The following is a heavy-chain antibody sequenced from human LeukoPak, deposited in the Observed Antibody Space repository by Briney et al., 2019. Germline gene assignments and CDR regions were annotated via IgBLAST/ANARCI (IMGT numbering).Heavy chain of an antibody. D-gene: IGHD1-14*01. CDR3: TRDRSRAEDD. J-gene: IGHJ4*02. V-gene: IGHV3-7*01. CDR1: GFTFSGHW. Sequence: PGGSLTLSSAASGFTFSGHWMSWVRQAPGKGLEWVANINQGGSDKYYVDSVKGRFTISRDNANNLLYLQMNSLRGEDTAVYYCTRDRSRAEDDWGQGTLVTVSS. CDR2: INQGGSDK.